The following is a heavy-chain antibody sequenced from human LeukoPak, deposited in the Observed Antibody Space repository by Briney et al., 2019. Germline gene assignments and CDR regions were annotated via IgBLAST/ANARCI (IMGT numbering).Heavy chain of an antibody. CDR2: INRDSEST. D-gene: IGHD4-17*01. V-gene: IGHV1-3*03. CDR1: GYTFTSYA. J-gene: IGHJ4*02. CDR3: ARDDYADRNRFDY. Sequence: GASVKVSCKASGYTFTSYAMHWVRQAPGQRLEWMGCINRDSESTKYSQEFQDRVTITRDTSASTVYMELSSLRFEDMAVYYCARDDYADRNRFDYWGQGTLVTVSS.